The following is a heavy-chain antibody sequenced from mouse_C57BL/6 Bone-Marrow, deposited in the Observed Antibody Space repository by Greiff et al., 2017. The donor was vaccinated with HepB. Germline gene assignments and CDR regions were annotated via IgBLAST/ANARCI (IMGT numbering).Heavy chain of an antibody. CDR1: GFNIKNTY. Sequence: EVKVVESVAELVRPGSSVKLSCTASGFNIKNTYMHWVKQRPEQGLEWIGRIDPANGNTKYAPKFQGKATITADTSSNTAYLQLSSLTSEDTAIYYCARNYYGSSYVAWFAYWGQGTLVTVSA. CDR2: IDPANGNT. D-gene: IGHD1-1*01. CDR3: ARNYYGSSYVAWFAY. J-gene: IGHJ3*01. V-gene: IGHV14-3*01.